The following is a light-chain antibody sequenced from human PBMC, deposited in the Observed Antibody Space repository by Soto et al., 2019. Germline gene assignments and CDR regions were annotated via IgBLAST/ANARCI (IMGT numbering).Light chain of an antibody. CDR2: GAS. Sequence: DIVLTQSPGTLSVSPGERATLSCRASQSVSSNYLAWYQQKPGQAPRLLIYGASSRATGVPDRFSASGSGTDLTLTISRLEPEDFAVYYCQQYGGSPATFGGGTKVEI. CDR1: QSVSSNY. V-gene: IGKV3-20*01. J-gene: IGKJ4*01. CDR3: QQYGGSPAT.